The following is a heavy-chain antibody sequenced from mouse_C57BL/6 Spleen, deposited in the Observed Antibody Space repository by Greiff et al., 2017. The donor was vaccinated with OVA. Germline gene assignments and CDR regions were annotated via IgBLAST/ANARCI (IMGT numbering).Heavy chain of an antibody. J-gene: IGHJ4*01. V-gene: IGHV5-6*01. CDR1: GFTFSSYG. CDR3: AREGIYYDYDDYAMDY. Sequence: EVQVVEFGGDLVKPGGSLKLSCAASGFTFSSYGMSWVRQTPDKRLEWVATISSGGSYTYYPDSVKGRFTISRDNAKNTLYLQMSSLKSEDTAMYYCAREGIYYDYDDYAMDYWGQGTSVTVSS. D-gene: IGHD2-4*01. CDR2: ISSGGSYT.